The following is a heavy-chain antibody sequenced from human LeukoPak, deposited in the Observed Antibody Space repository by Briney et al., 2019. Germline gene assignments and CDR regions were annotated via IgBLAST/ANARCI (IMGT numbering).Heavy chain of an antibody. J-gene: IGHJ6*03. CDR1: DYSIGSGYY. Sequence: SETLSLTCTVSDYSIGSGYYWGWIRQPPGKGLEWIGSIYHRGSTYYNPSLKSRVTISVDTSKNQFSLKLSSVTAADTAVYYCARDRVPAAKYKNYYYMDVWGKGTTVTVSS. CDR2: IYHRGST. D-gene: IGHD2-2*01. V-gene: IGHV4-38-2*02. CDR3: ARDRVPAAKYKNYYYMDV.